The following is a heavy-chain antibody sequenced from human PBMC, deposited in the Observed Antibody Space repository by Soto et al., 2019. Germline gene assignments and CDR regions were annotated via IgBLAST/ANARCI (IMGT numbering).Heavy chain of an antibody. Sequence: SETLSLTCTVSGGSISSGDYYWSWIRQPPGKGLEWIGYIYYSGSTYYNPPLKSRVTISVDTSKNQFSLNLSSVTAADTAVYYCEREKLRSRMDVWGQGTTVTVSS. D-gene: IGHD5-12*01. V-gene: IGHV4-30-4*02. CDR1: GGSISSGDYY. CDR2: IYYSGST. CDR3: EREKLRSRMDV. J-gene: IGHJ6*02.